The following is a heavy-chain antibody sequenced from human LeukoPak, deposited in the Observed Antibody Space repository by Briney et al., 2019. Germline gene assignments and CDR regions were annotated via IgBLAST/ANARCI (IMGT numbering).Heavy chain of an antibody. J-gene: IGHJ4*02. CDR2: ISGSGGST. CDR3: AKDPYYDSSGYYQY. V-gene: IGHV3-23*01. D-gene: IGHD3-22*01. Sequence: PGGSLRLSCAASGFTFSSYAMSWVRQAPGKGLEWVSAISGSGGSTYYADSVKGRFTISRDNSKNTLYLQMNSLRAEDTAVYYCAKDPYYDSSGYYQYWGQGTLVTVSS. CDR1: GFTFSSYA.